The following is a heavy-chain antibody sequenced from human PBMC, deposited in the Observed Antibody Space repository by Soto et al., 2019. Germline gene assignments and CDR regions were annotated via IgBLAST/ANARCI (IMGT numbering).Heavy chain of an antibody. V-gene: IGHV1-69*13. J-gene: IGHJ3*02. CDR3: ARDRAPDYDILTGYYQGAFDI. Sequence: SVKVSCKASGGTFSSYAISWVRQAPGQGLEWMGGIIPIFGTANYAQKFQGRVTITADESTSTAYMELSSLRSEDTAVYYCARDRAPDYDILTGYYQGAFDIWGQGTMVTVSS. D-gene: IGHD3-9*01. CDR2: IIPIFGTA. CDR1: GGTFSSYA.